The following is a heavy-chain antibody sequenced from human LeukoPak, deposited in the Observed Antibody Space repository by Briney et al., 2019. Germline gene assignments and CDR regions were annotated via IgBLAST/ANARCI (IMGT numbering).Heavy chain of an antibody. CDR2: IYTSGST. CDR3: ARGGRFLPNWFDP. D-gene: IGHD3-3*01. V-gene: IGHV4-39*07. Sequence: SETLSLTCTVSGASISSSSYYWGWIRQPPGKGLEWIGRIYTSGSTNYNPSLKSRVTISVDTSKNQFSLKLSSVTAADTAVYYCARGGRFLPNWFDPWGQGTLVTVSS. J-gene: IGHJ5*02. CDR1: GASISSSSYY.